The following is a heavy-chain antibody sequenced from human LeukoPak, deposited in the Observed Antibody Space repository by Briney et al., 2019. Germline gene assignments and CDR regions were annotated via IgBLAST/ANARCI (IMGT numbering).Heavy chain of an antibody. CDR3: AKGRRRGYAYGTIDS. J-gene: IGHJ4*02. CDR1: GFTFDDYA. CDR2: ISWNSGTI. V-gene: IGHV3-9*01. Sequence: GGSLRLSCAASGFTFDDYAMHWVRQAPGKGLEWVSGISWNSGTIGYADSVKGRFTISRDNAKNSLYLQMHSLTREDTAVFYCAKGRRRGYAYGTIDSWGQGTLVTVSS. D-gene: IGHD5-18*01.